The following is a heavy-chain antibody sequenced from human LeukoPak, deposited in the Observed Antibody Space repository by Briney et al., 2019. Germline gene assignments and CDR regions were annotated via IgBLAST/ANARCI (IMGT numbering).Heavy chain of an antibody. CDR3: ARDFYGPYYYYGMDV. Sequence: GGSLRLSCAGSGFTFSSHWMSWVRQSPGKGPEWVANIMQHGSEKYYVDSVKGRFTISRDNAKNSLYLQMNSLRAEDTAVYYCARDFYGPYYYYGMDVWGQGTTVTVSS. J-gene: IGHJ6*02. V-gene: IGHV3-7*05. CDR2: IMQHGSEK. D-gene: IGHD2/OR15-2a*01. CDR1: GFTFSSHW.